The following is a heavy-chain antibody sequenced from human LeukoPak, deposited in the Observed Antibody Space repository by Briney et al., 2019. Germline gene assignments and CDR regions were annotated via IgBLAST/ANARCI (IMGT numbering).Heavy chain of an antibody. CDR1: GFTFSSYA. Sequence: QSGGSLRLSCAASGFTFSSYAMSWVRKAPGKGLAWVSTISGGSGSTYCADSVKGRFTISRDNSKNTLYLQMNSLRDEDTAVYYCAKHRFEGGGYHSTDWGQGTLVTVSS. CDR3: AKHRFEGGGYHSTD. CDR2: ISGGSGST. J-gene: IGHJ4*02. V-gene: IGHV3-23*01. D-gene: IGHD3-22*01.